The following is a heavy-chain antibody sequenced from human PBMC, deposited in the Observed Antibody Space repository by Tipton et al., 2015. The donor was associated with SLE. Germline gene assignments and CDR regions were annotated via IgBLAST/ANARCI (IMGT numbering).Heavy chain of an antibody. Sequence: TLSLTCTVSGGSIRSYYWSWIRQPTGKGLEWIGYIYYSGSTNYNPSLKSRVTISVDTSKNQFSLKLSSVTAADTAVYYCAREADYAFDIWGQGTMVTVSS. V-gene: IGHV4-59*01. J-gene: IGHJ3*02. D-gene: IGHD2-21*01. CDR1: GGSIRSYY. CDR2: IYYSGST. CDR3: AREADYAFDI.